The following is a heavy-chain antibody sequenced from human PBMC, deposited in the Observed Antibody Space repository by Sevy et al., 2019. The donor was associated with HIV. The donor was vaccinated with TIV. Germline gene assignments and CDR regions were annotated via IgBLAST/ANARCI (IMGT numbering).Heavy chain of an antibody. CDR3: ARDRINTAKD. CDR2: IYSGGST. Sequence: GGSLRLSCAASGFTVTSNYMSWVRQAPGKGLEWVSVIYSGGSTYYADSVKGRFTISRDNSKNTLYLQMNSLRAEDTAVYYCARDRINTAKDWGQGTLVTVSS. CDR1: GFTVTSNY. J-gene: IGHJ4*02. D-gene: IGHD5-18*01. V-gene: IGHV3-53*01.